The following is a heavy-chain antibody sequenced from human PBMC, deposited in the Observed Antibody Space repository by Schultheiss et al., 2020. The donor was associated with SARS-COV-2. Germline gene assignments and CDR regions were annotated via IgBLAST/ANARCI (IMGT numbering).Heavy chain of an antibody. V-gene: IGHV3-15*07. CDR1: GFTFSSYS. CDR3: TTDPGQQLELYYYYGMDV. CDR2: IKSKTDGETT. Sequence: GGSLRLSCAASGFTFSSYSMNWVRQAPGKGLEWVGRIKSKTDGETTDYAAPVKGRFTISRDDSKNTLYLQMNSLKTEDTGVYYCTTDPGQQLELYYYYGMDVWGQGTTVTVSS. J-gene: IGHJ6*02. D-gene: IGHD6-13*01.